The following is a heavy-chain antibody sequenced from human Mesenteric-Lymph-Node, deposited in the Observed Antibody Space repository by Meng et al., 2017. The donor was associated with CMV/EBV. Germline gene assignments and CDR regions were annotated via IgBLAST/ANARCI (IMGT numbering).Heavy chain of an antibody. CDR1: GFTFSDYY. Sequence: GGSLRLSCAASGFTFSDYYMSWIRPAPGKGLECVSYISSTCSTKNYADSVKGRFTISRDNAKNSLYLQMNSLRAEDTAVYYCARAKINYDFFYLDAFDIWGQGTVVTVSS. CDR3: ARAKINYDFFYLDAFDI. J-gene: IGHJ3*02. V-gene: IGHV3-11*01. D-gene: IGHD3-3*01. CDR2: ISSTCSTK.